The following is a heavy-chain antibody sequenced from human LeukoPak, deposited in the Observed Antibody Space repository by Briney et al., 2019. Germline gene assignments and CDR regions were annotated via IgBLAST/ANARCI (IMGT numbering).Heavy chain of an antibody. J-gene: IGHJ6*03. Sequence: ASVKVSCKASGYTFTGYYMHWVRQAPEQGLDWMGWINPNSGGTNYAQKFQGRVTMTRDTSISTAYMELSRLRSDDTAVYYCARALHQVAMMYYYYYMDVWGKGTTVTVSS. V-gene: IGHV1-2*02. CDR3: ARALHQVAMMYYYYYMDV. CDR2: INPNSGGT. D-gene: IGHD5-12*01. CDR1: GYTFTGYY.